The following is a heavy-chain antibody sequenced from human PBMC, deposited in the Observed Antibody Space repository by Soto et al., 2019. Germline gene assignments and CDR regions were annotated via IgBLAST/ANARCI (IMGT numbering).Heavy chain of an antibody. CDR1: GGSVSSGSYY. J-gene: IGHJ5*02. V-gene: IGHV4-61*01. Sequence: PSETLSLTCTVSGGSVSSGSYYWSWIRQPPGKGLEWIGYIYYSGSTNYNPSLKSRVTISVDTSKNQFSLKLSSVTAADTAVYYCARGLSRYDFWSGYYEAHNWFDPWGQGTLVTVSS. D-gene: IGHD3-3*01. CDR3: ARGLSRYDFWSGYYEAHNWFDP. CDR2: IYYSGST.